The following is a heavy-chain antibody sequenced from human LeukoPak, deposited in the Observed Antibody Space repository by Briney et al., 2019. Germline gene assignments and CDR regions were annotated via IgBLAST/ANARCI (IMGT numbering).Heavy chain of an antibody. CDR2: VSYIGST. J-gene: IGHJ4*02. V-gene: IGHV4-59*02. D-gene: IGHD6-19*01. Sequence: SETLSLTCSVAGGSVSSFYWSWIRQPPGKGLEWIGYVSYIGSTSYNPSLKSRVTISVDTSKNQFSLKLSSVTAADTAVYYCAREAIAVAGTGIDYWGQGTLVTVSS. CDR3: AREAIAVAGTGIDY. CDR1: GGSVSSFY.